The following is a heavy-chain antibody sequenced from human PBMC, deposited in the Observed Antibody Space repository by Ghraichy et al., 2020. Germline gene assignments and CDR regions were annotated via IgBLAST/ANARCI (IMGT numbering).Heavy chain of an antibody. CDR3: ARDLSVGALEA. D-gene: IGHD1-1*01. Sequence: GGSPRLSCVTSGFIFKNYGILWVRQAPGKGLEWVALMWYDGTRENYADSVRGRFTISRDSSKNTLYLQMNSLRVEDTARYYCARDLSVGALEAWGQGTLVTVSS. J-gene: IGHJ5*02. CDR1: GFIFKNYG. V-gene: IGHV3-33*01. CDR2: MWYDGTRE.